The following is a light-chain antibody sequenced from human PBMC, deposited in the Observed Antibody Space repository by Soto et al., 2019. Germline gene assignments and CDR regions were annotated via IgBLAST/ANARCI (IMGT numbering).Light chain of an antibody. CDR1: QSVSSSY. CDR3: QQYGGSPFT. V-gene: IGKV3-20*01. Sequence: ENVLTQSPGTLSLSPGERATLSCRASQSVSSSYLAWYQQKPGQAPRLLIYGSSRRASGIPDRFSASGLETDFTLTISRLEPEDFAVYYCQQYGGSPFTFGPGTKVDIK. CDR2: GSS. J-gene: IGKJ3*01.